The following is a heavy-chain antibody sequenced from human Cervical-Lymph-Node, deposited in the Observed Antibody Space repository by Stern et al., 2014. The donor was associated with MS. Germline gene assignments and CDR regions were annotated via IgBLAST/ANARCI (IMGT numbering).Heavy chain of an antibody. V-gene: IGHV3-9*01. CDR3: AKGPYSYPDY. J-gene: IGHJ4*02. CDR2: ISWNSGSI. D-gene: IGHD5-18*01. CDR1: GFTFDDYA. Sequence: EVQLEESGGGLVQPGRSLRLSCAASGFTFDDYAMHWVRQAPGKGLEWVSGISWNSGSIGYADSVKGRFTISRDNAKNSLYLQMNSLRAEDTALYYCAKGPYSYPDYWGQGTLVTVSS.